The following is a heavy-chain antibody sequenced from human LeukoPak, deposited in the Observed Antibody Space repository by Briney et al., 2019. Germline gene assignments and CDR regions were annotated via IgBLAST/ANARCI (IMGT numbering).Heavy chain of an antibody. J-gene: IGHJ6*03. CDR3: ARGQRERDFGVVYYQYYYMDV. V-gene: IGHV4-59*12. Sequence: SETLSLTCTVSGGSISSYYWSWIRQPPGKGLEWIGYIYYSGSTNYNPSLKSRVTISVDTSKNQFSLKLTSVTAADTAVYFCARGQRERDFGVVYYQYYYMDVWGKGTTVTVSS. CDR2: IYYSGST. CDR1: GGSISSYY. D-gene: IGHD3-3*01.